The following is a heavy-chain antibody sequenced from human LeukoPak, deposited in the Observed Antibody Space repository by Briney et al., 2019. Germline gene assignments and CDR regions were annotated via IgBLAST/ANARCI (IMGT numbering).Heavy chain of an antibody. D-gene: IGHD3-3*01. V-gene: IGHV4-4*07. CDR3: ARLDWRAYDFWSGLGVHWYFDL. CDR2: VYSSGGS. CDR1: GGSINSYF. J-gene: IGHJ2*01. Sequence: PSETLSLTCTVSGGSINSYFWSWIRQPAGKGLEYIGRVYSSGGSHYNPSLKSRVTMSVDTSKNQFSLKLKSVTAADTAVYYCARLDWRAYDFWSGLGVHWYFDLWGRGTLVTVSS.